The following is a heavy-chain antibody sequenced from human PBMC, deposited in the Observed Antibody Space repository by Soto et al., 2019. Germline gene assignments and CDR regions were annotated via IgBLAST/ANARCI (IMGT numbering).Heavy chain of an antibody. Sequence: QVQLVQSGPEVKSPGASVKVSCKASGYTFKNYGIKWVRQAPGQGLEWVGWITTYNGNRYSAEKFQGRVTMTTDTSTSTTYMELRSLTSADTGVYYCARDAQPTGVAADGASDYWGQGTLVTVSS. D-gene: IGHD6-19*01. CDR3: ARDAQPTGVAADGASDY. J-gene: IGHJ4*02. CDR1: GYTFKNYG. V-gene: IGHV1-18*01. CDR2: ITTYNGNR.